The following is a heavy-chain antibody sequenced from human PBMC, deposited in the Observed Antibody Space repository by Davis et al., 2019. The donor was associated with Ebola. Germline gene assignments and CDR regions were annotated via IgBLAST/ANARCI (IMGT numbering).Heavy chain of an antibody. CDR3: AKGGRSVGLVEGVTHGDY. D-gene: IGHD3/OR15-3a*01. J-gene: IGHJ4*02. Sequence: PGGSLRLSCAASGFTFSSYAMRWVRQAPGKGLEWVSGISGHGGETFYSHSVKGRFTISRDNSKNTLYLPMDSLRDEDTALYYYAKGGRSVGLVEGVTHGDYWGQGILVTVSS. V-gene: IGHV3-23*01. CDR1: GFTFSSYA. CDR2: ISGHGGET.